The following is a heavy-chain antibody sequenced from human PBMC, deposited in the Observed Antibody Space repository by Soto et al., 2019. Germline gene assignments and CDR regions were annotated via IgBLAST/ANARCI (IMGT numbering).Heavy chain of an antibody. CDR1: GYTFTSSG. V-gene: IGHV1-18*01. D-gene: IGHD6-19*01. Sequence: QVQLVQSGAEVKKPGASVKVSCKASGYTFTSSGISWVRQAPGQGPEWMGWISTYNGDTNYAQKFQGRLTMTTETSTSTAYMDLRSLRSDDRAVYYCARTVAGYFDSWGQGTLVTVSS. CDR3: ARTVAGYFDS. CDR2: ISTYNGDT. J-gene: IGHJ4*02.